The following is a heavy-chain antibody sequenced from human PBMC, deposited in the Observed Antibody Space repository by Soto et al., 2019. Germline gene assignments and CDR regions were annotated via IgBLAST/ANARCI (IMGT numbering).Heavy chain of an antibody. CDR3: AAAYDILTNYYYYYGMDV. V-gene: IGHV1-58*02. D-gene: IGHD3-9*01. CDR2: IVVGSGNT. J-gene: IGHJ6*02. CDR1: GFTFTSSA. Sequence: GASVKVSCKASGFTFTSSAMQWVRQARGQRLEWIGWIVVGSGNTNYAQKFQERVTITGDMSTSTAYMELSSLRSEDTAVYYCAAAYDILTNYYYYYGMDVWGQGTTVTVSS.